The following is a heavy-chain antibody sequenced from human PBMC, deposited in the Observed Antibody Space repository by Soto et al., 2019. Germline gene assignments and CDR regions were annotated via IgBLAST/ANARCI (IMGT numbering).Heavy chain of an antibody. CDR1: GFTFSSYG. J-gene: IGHJ4*02. Sequence: QVQLVESGGGVVQPGRSLRLSCAASGFTFSSYGLPWVRQAPGQGLEWVAVIWYDGSTKYYADSVKGRFTISSDNSKTTLYLQMNSLRAEDTDVYYCARDRGGGGDYRGEGTLVTVSS. CDR3: ARDRGGGGDY. D-gene: IGHD3-10*01. V-gene: IGHV3-33*01. CDR2: IWYDGSTK.